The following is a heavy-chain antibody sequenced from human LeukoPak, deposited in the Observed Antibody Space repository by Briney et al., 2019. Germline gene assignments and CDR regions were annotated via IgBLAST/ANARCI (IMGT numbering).Heavy chain of an antibody. D-gene: IGHD3-10*01. J-gene: IGHJ4*02. V-gene: IGHV1-69*13. CDR2: IIHIFGTA. CDR3: ARGEDGSGPGEGY. CDR1: GGTFSSYA. Sequence: GASVKLSCKASGGTFSSYAISWVRQAPGQGLEWMGGIIHIFGTANYAQKFQGRVTITADESKSTAYMELSSLRSEDTAVYYCARGEDGSGPGEGYWGQGTLVPVSS.